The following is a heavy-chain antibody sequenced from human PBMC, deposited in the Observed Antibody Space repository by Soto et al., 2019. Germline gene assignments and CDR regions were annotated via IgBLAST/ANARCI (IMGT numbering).Heavy chain of an antibody. J-gene: IGHJ5*02. Sequence: PSETLSLTCIASGVSVSSSNWWSWGRQPPGKGLEGIGEIDHSGGTTYNHSLKSRATISVDKSENQFSLRLKSVTAADTAFYYCAGVGSDYDNSGYYLPWGPGTLVTVSS. CDR1: GVSVSSSNW. CDR3: AGVGSDYDNSGYYLP. D-gene: IGHD3-22*01. V-gene: IGHV4-4*02. CDR2: IDHSGGT.